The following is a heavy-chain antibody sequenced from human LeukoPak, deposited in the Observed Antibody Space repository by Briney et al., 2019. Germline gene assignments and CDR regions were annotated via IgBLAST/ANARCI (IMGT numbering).Heavy chain of an antibody. Sequence: SETLSLTCTVSGGSISSYYWSWIRQPPGKGLEWIGYIYYSGSTNYNPSLKSRVTISVDTSKNQFSLKLSSVTAADTAVYYCARGSSGWYRRYFDYWGQGTLVTVSS. CDR1: GGSISSYY. D-gene: IGHD6-19*01. CDR3: ARGSSGWYRRYFDY. CDR2: IYYSGST. V-gene: IGHV4-59*01. J-gene: IGHJ4*02.